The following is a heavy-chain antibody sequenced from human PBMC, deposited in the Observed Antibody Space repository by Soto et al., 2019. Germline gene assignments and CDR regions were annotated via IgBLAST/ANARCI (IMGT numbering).Heavy chain of an antibody. CDR1: GFTFSSYG. J-gene: IGHJ4*02. V-gene: IGHV3-33*01. D-gene: IGHD6-19*01. CDR3: ARYAIAVAWNDY. CDR2: IWYDGSNK. Sequence: QVQLVESGGGVVQPGRSLRLSCAASGFTFSSYGMHWVRQAPGKGLEWVAVIWYDGSNKYYADSVKGRFTISRDNSKNTLYLQMNSLRAEDTAVYYCARYAIAVAWNDYWGQGTLVTVSS.